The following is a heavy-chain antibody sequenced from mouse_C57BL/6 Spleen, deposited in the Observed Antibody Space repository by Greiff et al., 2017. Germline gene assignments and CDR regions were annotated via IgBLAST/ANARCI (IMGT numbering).Heavy chain of an antibody. CDR3: ARTDYDEDAMDY. D-gene: IGHD2-4*01. CDR2: ISSGSSTI. V-gene: IGHV5-17*01. CDR1: GFTFSDYG. Sequence: DVKLVESGGGLVKPGGSLKLSCAASGFTFSDYGMHWVRQAPEKGLEWVAYISSGSSTIYYADTVKGRVTISRDNAKNTLFLQMTSLRSEDTAMYYCARTDYDEDAMDYWGQGTSVTVSS. J-gene: IGHJ4*01.